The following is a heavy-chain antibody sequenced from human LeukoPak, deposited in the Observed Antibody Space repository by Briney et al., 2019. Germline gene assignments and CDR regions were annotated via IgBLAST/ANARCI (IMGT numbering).Heavy chain of an antibody. CDR2: ISGSGGST. CDR1: GFTFSSYA. CDR3: AREGYCSGGSFYYGMDV. D-gene: IGHD2-15*01. Sequence: GGSLRLSCAASGFTFSSYAMSWVRQAPGKGLEWVSAISGSGGSTYYADSVKGRFTISRDNSKNTLYLQMNSLRAEDTAVYYCAREGYCSGGSFYYGMDVWGQGTTVTVSS. V-gene: IGHV3-23*01. J-gene: IGHJ6*02.